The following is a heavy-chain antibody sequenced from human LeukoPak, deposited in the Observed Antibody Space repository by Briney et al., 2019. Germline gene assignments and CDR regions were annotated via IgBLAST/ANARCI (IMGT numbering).Heavy chain of an antibody. Sequence: GGTLRLSCVASGFTFSSYWMTWVRQAPGKGLEWVANIKTDGSLTYYVDSVKGRFTISRDNAKNSLYLQMNSLRAEDTAVYYCARDLNWETYWGQGTLVSVSS. V-gene: IGHV3-7*01. J-gene: IGHJ4*02. CDR1: GFTFSSYW. CDR3: ARDLNWETY. D-gene: IGHD7-27*01. CDR2: IKTDGSLT.